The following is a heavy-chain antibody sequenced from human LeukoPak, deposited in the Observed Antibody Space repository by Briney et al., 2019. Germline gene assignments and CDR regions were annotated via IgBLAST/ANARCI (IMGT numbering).Heavy chain of an antibody. CDR1: GYTFTGYY. V-gene: IGHV1-2*02. D-gene: IGHD3-10*01. J-gene: IGHJ5*02. CDR3: ARDSKVENGWFGSNWFDP. Sequence: GASVKVSCKASGYTFTGYYMHWVRQAPGQGLEWMGWINPNSGGTNYAQKFQGRVTMTRDTSISTAYMELSRLRSDDTAVYYCARDSKVENGWFGSNWFDPWGQGTLVTVSS. CDR2: INPNSGGT.